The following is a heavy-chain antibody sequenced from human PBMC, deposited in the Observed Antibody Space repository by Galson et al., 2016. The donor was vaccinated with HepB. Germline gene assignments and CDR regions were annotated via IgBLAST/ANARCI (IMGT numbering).Heavy chain of an antibody. CDR3: AREEYSGYPYYNYYFMDV. CDR1: GGSISSGSYY. D-gene: IGHD5-12*01. Sequence: TLSLTCSVSGGSISSGSYYWSWIRQPAGKGLEWIGRIYTSGSTNYNPSLKGRVTISVDTSKIQFSLKLSSVTAADTAVYYCAREEYSGYPYYNYYFMDVWGKGTTVTVSS. V-gene: IGHV4-61*02. CDR2: IYTSGST. J-gene: IGHJ6*03.